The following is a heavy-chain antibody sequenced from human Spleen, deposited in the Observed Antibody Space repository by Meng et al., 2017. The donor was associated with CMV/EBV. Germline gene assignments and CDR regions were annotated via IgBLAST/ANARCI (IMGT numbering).Heavy chain of an antibody. CDR2: ISYDGSNK. V-gene: IGHV3-30*04. J-gene: IGHJ4*02. CDR3: ARGSAGVVIATTPGY. Sequence: SGFTCSSYAMHWVRQAPGKGLEWVAVISYDGSNKYYADSVKGRFTISRDNSKNTLYLQMNSLRAEDTAVYYCARGSAGVVIATTPGYWGQGTLVTVSS. CDR1: GFTCSSYA. D-gene: IGHD2-21*01.